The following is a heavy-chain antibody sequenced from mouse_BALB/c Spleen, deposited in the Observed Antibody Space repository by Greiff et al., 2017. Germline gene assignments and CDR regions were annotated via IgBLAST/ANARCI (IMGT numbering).Heavy chain of an antibody. CDR3: TRSYYYGSSYPWFAY. V-gene: IGHV1S127*01. Sequence: QVQLQQSGAELVKPGASVKMSCKASGYTFTSYWMHWVKQRPGQGLEWIGVIDPSDSYTSYNQKFKGKATLTVDASSSTAYMQLSSLTSEDSAVYYCTRSYYYGSSYPWFAYWGQGTLVTVSA. J-gene: IGHJ3*01. CDR2: IDPSDSYT. D-gene: IGHD1-1*01. CDR1: GYTFTSYW.